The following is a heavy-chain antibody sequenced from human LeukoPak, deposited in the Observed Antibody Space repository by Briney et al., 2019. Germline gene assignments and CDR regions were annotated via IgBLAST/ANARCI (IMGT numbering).Heavy chain of an antibody. J-gene: IGHJ4*02. V-gene: IGHV3-53*01. CDR1: GFTVSSNY. Sequence: GGSLRLSCAASGFTVSSNYMSWVRQAPGKGLEWVSVIYSGGSTYYADSVKGRFTISRDNSKNTLYLQMNSLRAEDTAVYYCAKDYVYYGSGTVDYWGQGTLVTVSS. CDR2: IYSGGST. D-gene: IGHD3-10*01. CDR3: AKDYVYYGSGTVDY.